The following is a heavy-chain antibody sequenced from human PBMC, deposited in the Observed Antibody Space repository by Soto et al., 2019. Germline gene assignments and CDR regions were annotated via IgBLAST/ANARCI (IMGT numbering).Heavy chain of an antibody. D-gene: IGHD3-3*01. V-gene: IGHV1-18*01. J-gene: IGHJ6*02. Sequence: GASEKVSCKASGYTFTSYGISWVRQAPGQGLEWMGWISAYNGNTNYAQKLQGRVTMTTDTSTSTAYMELRSLRSDDTAVYYCARLVGGPSGYHMDVWGQGTTVTVSS. CDR1: GYTFTSYG. CDR2: ISAYNGNT. CDR3: ARLVGGPSGYHMDV.